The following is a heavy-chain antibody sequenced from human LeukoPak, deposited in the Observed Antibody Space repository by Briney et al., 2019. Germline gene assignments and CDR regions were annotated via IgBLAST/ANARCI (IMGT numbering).Heavy chain of an antibody. CDR2: INPNSGGT. V-gene: IGHV1-2*02. Sequence: ASVKVSCKASGYTFTGYYMHWVRQAPGQGLEWMGWINPNSGGTNYAQKFQGRVTMTRDTSISTAYMEQSRLRSDDTAVYYCARDRSLRVTTSLGYWGQGTLVTVSS. D-gene: IGHD4-11*01. CDR3: ARDRSLRVTTSLGY. J-gene: IGHJ4*02. CDR1: GYTFTGYY.